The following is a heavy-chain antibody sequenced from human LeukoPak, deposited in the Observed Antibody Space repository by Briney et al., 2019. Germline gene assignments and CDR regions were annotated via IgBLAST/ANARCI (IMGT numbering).Heavy chain of an antibody. CDR1: GFTYSSYG. Sequence: GRSLRLSCAASGFTYSSYGMHWVRQAPGKGLEWVAVISYDGSNKYNADSVKGRFTISRDNSKNTLYLQMNSLRAEDTAVYYCAKDRWDVDTAMVMDYWGQGTLVTVSS. V-gene: IGHV3-30*18. CDR3: AKDRWDVDTAMVMDY. D-gene: IGHD5-18*01. CDR2: ISYDGSNK. J-gene: IGHJ4*02.